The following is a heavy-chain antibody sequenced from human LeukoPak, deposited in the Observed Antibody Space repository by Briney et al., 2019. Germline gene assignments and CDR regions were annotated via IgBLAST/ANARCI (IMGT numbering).Heavy chain of an antibody. J-gene: IGHJ3*02. CDR3: VRETRLHSGSYSNDAFDI. CDR1: GGSISSYY. CDR2: ISYSGST. D-gene: IGHD1-26*01. V-gene: IGHV4-59*01. Sequence: PSETLSLTCTVSGGSISSYYWSWIRQPPGKGLEWIGYISYSGSTDYNPSLKSRVTISLDTSKNQFSLRLSSVTAADTAVYYCVRETRLHSGSYSNDAFDIWGQGTMVTVSS.